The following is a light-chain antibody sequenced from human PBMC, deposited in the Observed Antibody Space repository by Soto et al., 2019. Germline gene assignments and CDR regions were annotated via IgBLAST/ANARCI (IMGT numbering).Light chain of an antibody. J-gene: IGLJ3*02. CDR3: AVWYDSLSGVV. CDR1: RSNVGNNA. CDR2: YDD. V-gene: IGLV1-36*01. Sequence: QSVLTQPPSVSEAPRQRVTISCSGSRSNVGNNAVNWYQQLPGKTPKLLIYYDDLLPSWVSDRCSGSKYCTSASLAISWLLSEDEADYYCAVWYDSLSGVVFGGGTQLTVL.